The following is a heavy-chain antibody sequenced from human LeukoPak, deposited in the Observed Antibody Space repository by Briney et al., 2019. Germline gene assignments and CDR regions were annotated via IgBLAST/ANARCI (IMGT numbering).Heavy chain of an antibody. Sequence: PGGSLRLSCAASGFTFDDYAMHWVRQAPGKGLEWVSLISWDGGSTYYADSVKGRFTISRDNAKNSLYLQMNSLRAEDTAVYYCASLTITIFGVAPRDWFDPWGQGTLVTVSS. CDR2: ISWDGGST. CDR1: GFTFDDYA. J-gene: IGHJ5*02. D-gene: IGHD3-3*01. CDR3: ASLTITIFGVAPRDWFDP. V-gene: IGHV3-43D*03.